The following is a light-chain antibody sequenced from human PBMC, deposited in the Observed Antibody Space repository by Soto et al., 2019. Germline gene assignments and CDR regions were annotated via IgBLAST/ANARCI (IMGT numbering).Light chain of an antibody. Sequence: MTQSPPSLTVTPGEPASISCRSSQRLLHSNGNTFLDWYLQKPGQSPQLLIYLGSNRASGVPDRVSGSEAVTDFTLKISRVEAEDVGVYYCMQALQTPYTLGQGTRLEIK. CDR1: QRLLHSNGNTF. CDR3: MQALQTPYT. CDR2: LGS. J-gene: IGKJ5*01. V-gene: IGKV2-28*01.